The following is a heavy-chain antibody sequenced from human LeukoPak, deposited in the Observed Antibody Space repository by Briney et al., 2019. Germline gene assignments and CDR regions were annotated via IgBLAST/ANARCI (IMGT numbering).Heavy chain of an antibody. V-gene: IGHV3-7*01. CDR1: GLTFSSYW. CDR3: ARDREGFGESYFDY. CDR2: IKQDEGEK. D-gene: IGHD3-10*01. Sequence: PGGSLRLSCAASGLTFSSYWMSWVRQAPGKGLEWVANIKQDEGEKYYEDSVKGRFTISRDNAKNSLYLQMNSLRAEDTAMYYCARDREGFGESYFDYWGQGTLVTVSS. J-gene: IGHJ4*02.